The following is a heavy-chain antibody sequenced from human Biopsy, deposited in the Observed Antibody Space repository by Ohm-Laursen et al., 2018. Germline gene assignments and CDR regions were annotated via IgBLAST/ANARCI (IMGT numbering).Heavy chain of an antibody. Sequence: SLRLSCTASGSAFSSSWMTWVRQAPGKGLEWVANINRDGNEKFYVDSVKGRFTISRDNAENSVYLQMSSLRSEDTAVYYCARSLWPEDYWGQGTLVTVSS. CDR2: INRDGNEK. J-gene: IGHJ4*02. V-gene: IGHV3-7*01. CDR1: GSAFSSSW. D-gene: IGHD2-21*01. CDR3: ARSLWPEDY.